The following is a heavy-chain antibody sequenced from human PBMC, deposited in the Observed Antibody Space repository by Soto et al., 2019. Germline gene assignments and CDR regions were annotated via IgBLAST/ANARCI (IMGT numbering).Heavy chain of an antibody. CDR2: IIPIFGTA. CDR3: ARDPIAAADRPTSSY. J-gene: IGHJ4*02. CDR1: GGTFSSYA. D-gene: IGHD6-13*01. V-gene: IGHV1-69*13. Sequence: SVKVSCKASGGTFSSYAISWVRQAPGQGLEWMGGIIPIFGTANYAQKFQGRVTITADESTSTAYMELSSLRSEDTAVYYCARDPIAAADRPTSSYWGQGTLVTVSS.